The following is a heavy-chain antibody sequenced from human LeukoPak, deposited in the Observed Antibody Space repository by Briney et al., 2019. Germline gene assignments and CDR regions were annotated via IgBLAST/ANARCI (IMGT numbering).Heavy chain of an antibody. CDR2: ISSSGSTI. Sequence: GGSLRLSCAASGFTFSSYEMNWVRQAPGKGLEWVSYISSSGSTIYYADSVKGRFTISRDNAKNSLYLQMNSLRAEDTAVYYCARQKYIAVAGREEYAFDIWGQGTMVTVSS. CDR1: GFTFSSYE. J-gene: IGHJ3*02. V-gene: IGHV3-48*03. CDR3: ARQKYIAVAGREEYAFDI. D-gene: IGHD6-19*01.